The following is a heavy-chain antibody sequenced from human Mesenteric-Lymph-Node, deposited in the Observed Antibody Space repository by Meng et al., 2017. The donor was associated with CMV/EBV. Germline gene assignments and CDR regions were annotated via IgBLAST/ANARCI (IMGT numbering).Heavy chain of an antibody. Sequence: SETLSLTCTVSGGSISSYYWSWIRQPPGKGLEWIGYIYYSGSTNYNPSLKSRVTISVDTSKNQFSLRLSSVTAADTAVYYCAGIGVADSGTGAFDIWGQGTMVTVSS. D-gene: IGHD6-19*01. CDR1: GGSISSYY. J-gene: IGHJ3*02. CDR2: IYYSGST. CDR3: AGIGVADSGTGAFDI. V-gene: IGHV4-59*01.